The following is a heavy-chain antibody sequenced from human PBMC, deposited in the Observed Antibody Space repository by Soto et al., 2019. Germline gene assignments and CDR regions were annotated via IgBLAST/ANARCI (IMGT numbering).Heavy chain of an antibody. CDR3: ARDLLGDSSAWYDY. CDR2: IIAVNGDT. CDR1: GYSFSSYL. V-gene: IGHV1-3*01. J-gene: IGHJ4*02. Sequence: GTSVKVSCKASGYSFSSYLIHWVRQAPGQRLEWMGWIIAVNGDTKYSQRFQGRVIFTRDTSANTAYMEVSSLRSEDTAIYYCARDLLGDSSAWYDYWGQGTLVTVSS. D-gene: IGHD6-13*01.